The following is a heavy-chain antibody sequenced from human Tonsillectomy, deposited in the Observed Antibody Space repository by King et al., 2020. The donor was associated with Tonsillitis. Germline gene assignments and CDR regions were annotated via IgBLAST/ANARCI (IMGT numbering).Heavy chain of an antibody. Sequence: QLQESGPGLVKPSQTLSLTCTVSGGSISGGGDYWSWIRQHPGTGLEWIGYIYDSENTYHNPSLKSRLTISVDTSKNQFSLKLTSVTAADTAVYYCGSYEGGVFDSWGQGILVTVSS. CDR3: GSYEGGVFDS. CDR1: GGSISGGGDY. CDR2: IYDSENT. V-gene: IGHV4-31*03. J-gene: IGHJ5*01. D-gene: IGHD2-15*01.